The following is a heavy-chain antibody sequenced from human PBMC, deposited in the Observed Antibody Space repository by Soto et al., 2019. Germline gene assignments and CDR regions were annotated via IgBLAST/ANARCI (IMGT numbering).Heavy chain of an antibody. CDR1: GGSFSGYY. J-gene: IGHJ1*01. CDR2: INHSGST. CDR3: ARGLYCSGGSCYRPYQH. V-gene: IGHV4-34*01. Sequence: PSETLSLTCAVYGGSFSGYYWSWIRQPPGKGLEWIGEINHSGSTNYNPSLKSRVTISVDTSKNQFSLKLSSVTAADTAVYYCARGLYCSGGSCYRPYQHWGQGTLVTVSS. D-gene: IGHD2-15*01.